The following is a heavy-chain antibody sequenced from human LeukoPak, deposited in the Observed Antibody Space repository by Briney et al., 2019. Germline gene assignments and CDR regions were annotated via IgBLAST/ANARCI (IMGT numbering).Heavy chain of an antibody. CDR1: GGSISSGGYS. CDR2: IYHSGST. CDR3: ARGDYGDYGRTDY. V-gene: IGHV4-30-2*01. Sequence: KTSETLSLTCAVSGGSISSGGYSWSWIRQPPGKGLEWIGYIYHSGSTYYNPSLKSRVTISVDRSKNQFSLKLSSVTAAYTAVYYCARGDYGDYGRTDYWGQGTLVTVSS. D-gene: IGHD4-17*01. J-gene: IGHJ4*02.